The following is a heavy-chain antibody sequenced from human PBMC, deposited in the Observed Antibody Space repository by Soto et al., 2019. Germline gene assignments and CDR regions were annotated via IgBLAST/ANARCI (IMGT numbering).Heavy chain of an antibody. CDR2: ISASGAGT. CDR3: ATDKGYFSGHEHWLN. J-gene: IGHJ4*02. Sequence: EVQLLESGGDLVQPGGSLGLSCAASGFIFSNYAMTWVRQAPGKGLEWVSTISASGAGTFYADSVKGRFTISRDTSKNTRDLQMNSLRADDTALYFSATDKGYFSGHEHWLNWGPGTRVTVSS. V-gene: IGHV3-23*01. D-gene: IGHD3-9*01. CDR1: GFIFSNYA.